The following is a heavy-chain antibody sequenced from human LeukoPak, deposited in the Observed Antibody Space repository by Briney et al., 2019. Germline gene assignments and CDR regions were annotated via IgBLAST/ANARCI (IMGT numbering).Heavy chain of an antibody. CDR1: GFTFSSSW. CDR2: INSDGSTT. J-gene: IGHJ4*02. CDR3: TRPESSSSLACDH. V-gene: IGHV3-74*01. D-gene: IGHD2-2*01. Sequence: GGSLRLSCAASGFTFSSSWMHWVRQAPGKGLVWVSRINSDGSTTDYADSVKGRFIISRDNAKNTLYLQMNSLRAEDTAVYYCTRPESSSSLACDHWGQGTLVTVSS.